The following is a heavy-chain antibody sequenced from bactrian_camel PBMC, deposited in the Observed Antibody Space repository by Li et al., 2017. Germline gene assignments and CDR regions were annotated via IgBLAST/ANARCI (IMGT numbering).Heavy chain of an antibody. V-gene: IGHV3S53*01. Sequence: HVQLVESGGGSVQPGGSLTLSCTASEYTDKPHCMGWFRQGAGKEREGVAGIDRWGMTNYADSVKGRFTITKDDAKNTVYLQMNNLKTEDTAVYYCATLRWLDYWGQGTQVTVS. CDR2: IDRWGMT. CDR3: ATLRWLDY. CDR1: EYTDKPHC. J-gene: IGHJ4*01. D-gene: IGHD6*01.